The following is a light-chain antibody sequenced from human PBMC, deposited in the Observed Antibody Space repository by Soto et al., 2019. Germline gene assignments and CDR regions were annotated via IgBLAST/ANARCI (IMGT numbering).Light chain of an antibody. J-gene: IGKJ4*01. Sequence: EIVLTQSPATLSLSPGERATLSCMASQSVSSYLAWYQQKPGQAPRLLIYDASNRATGIPARFSGSGSGTDFTLTISSLEPEDFAVYYCPQRSNWPLTFGGGTKVDI. CDR1: QSVSSY. V-gene: IGKV3-11*01. CDR3: PQRSNWPLT. CDR2: DAS.